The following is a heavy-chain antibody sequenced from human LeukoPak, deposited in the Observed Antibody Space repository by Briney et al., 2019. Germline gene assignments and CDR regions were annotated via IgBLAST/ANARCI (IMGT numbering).Heavy chain of an antibody. CDR2: IYNGGNT. V-gene: IGHV4-4*09. CDR1: GVSIKTDY. CDR3: SAGPWELDF. D-gene: IGHD1-26*01. J-gene: IGHJ4*02. Sequence: SETLSLTCTVSGVSIKTDYASWSRQAPGKGREVMGCIYNGGNTNYNPSPKSRATISVDTSKNQLSLRLTSVTPADTAMYYCSAGPWELDFWGQGTLVTVSS.